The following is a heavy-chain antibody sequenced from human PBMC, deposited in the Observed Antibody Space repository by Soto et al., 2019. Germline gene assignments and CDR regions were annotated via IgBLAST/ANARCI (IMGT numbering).Heavy chain of an antibody. V-gene: IGHV4-34*01. Sequence: PSETLSLTCAVYGGSFSGYYWSWIRQPPGKGLEWIGEINHSGSTNYNPSLKSRVTISVDTSKNQFSLKLSSVTAADTAVYYCARGDRWRGYSYQRGNWFDPWGQGTLVTVSS. CDR2: INHSGST. CDR3: ARGDRWRGYSYQRGNWFDP. CDR1: GGSFSGYY. J-gene: IGHJ5*02. D-gene: IGHD5-18*01.